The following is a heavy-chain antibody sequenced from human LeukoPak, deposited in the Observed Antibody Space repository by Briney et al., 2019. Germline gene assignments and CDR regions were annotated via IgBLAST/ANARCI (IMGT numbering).Heavy chain of an antibody. J-gene: IGHJ5*02. Sequence: ASVKVSCKASGYTFTSYAMNWVRQAPGQGLDWMGIINPSGGSTSYAQKFQGRVTMTRDTSTSTVYMELSSLRSEDTAVYYCARKPLMIRGVLNWFDPWGQGTLVTVSS. V-gene: IGHV1-46*01. CDR3: ARKPLMIRGVLNWFDP. CDR1: GYTFTSYA. D-gene: IGHD3-10*01. CDR2: INPSGGST.